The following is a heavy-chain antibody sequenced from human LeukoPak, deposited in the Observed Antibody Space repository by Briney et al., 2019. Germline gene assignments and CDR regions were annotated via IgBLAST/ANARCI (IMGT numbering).Heavy chain of an antibody. D-gene: IGHD2-21*02. V-gene: IGHV1-46*01. CDR1: GYTFTNYD. Sequence: GASVKVSCKASGYTFTNYDMHWVRQAPGEGLEWMGIINPTGGSTSYAQKFQGRVTMTRDTSTSTVYMELSSLRAEDTAVYYCARDHYHKSQSVMVTAPDYWGQGTLVSVSS. CDR3: ARDHYHKSQSVMVTAPDY. CDR2: INPTGGST. J-gene: IGHJ4*02.